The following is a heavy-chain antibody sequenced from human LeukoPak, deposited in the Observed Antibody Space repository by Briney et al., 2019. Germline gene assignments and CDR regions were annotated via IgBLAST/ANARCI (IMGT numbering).Heavy chain of an antibody. CDR1: GFTSGDYA. D-gene: IGHD3-16*02. Sequence: GSLRLSCTASGFTSGDYAMSWVRQAPGKGLEWVGFIRSKAYGGTTEYAASEKGRFTISRDDSKSIAYLQMNSLKTEDTALYYCSRLGELSFPAFDYWGQGTLVTVSS. V-gene: IGHV3-49*04. J-gene: IGHJ4*02. CDR2: IRSKAYGGTT. CDR3: SRLGELSFPAFDY.